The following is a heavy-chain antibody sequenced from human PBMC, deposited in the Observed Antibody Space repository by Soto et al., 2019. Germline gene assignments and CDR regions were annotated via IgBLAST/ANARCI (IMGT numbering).Heavy chain of an antibody. CDR3: AKGPYDFWSGMGASWFDP. CDR2: ISWNSGSI. Sequence: GGSLRLSCAASGFTFDDYAMHWVRQAPGKGLEWVSGISWNSGSIGYADSVKGRFTISRDNAKNSLYLQMNSLRAEDTALYYCAKGPYDFWSGMGASWFDPWGQGTLVTVSS. V-gene: IGHV3-9*01. J-gene: IGHJ5*02. CDR1: GFTFDDYA. D-gene: IGHD3-3*01.